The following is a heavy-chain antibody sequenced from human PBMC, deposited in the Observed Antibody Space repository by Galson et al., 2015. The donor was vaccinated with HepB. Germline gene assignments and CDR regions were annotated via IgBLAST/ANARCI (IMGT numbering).Heavy chain of an antibody. CDR1: GDSVSSNSAA. V-gene: IGHV6-1*01. CDR2: TYYRSKWYN. J-gene: IGHJ6*02. Sequence: GDSVSSNSAAWNWIRQSPSRGLEWLGRTYYRSKWYNDYAVSVKSRITINPDTSKNQFSLQLNSVTPEDTAVYYCARDPRGSGSYSYGMDVWGQGTTVTVSS. D-gene: IGHD3-10*01. CDR3: ARDPRGSGSYSYGMDV.